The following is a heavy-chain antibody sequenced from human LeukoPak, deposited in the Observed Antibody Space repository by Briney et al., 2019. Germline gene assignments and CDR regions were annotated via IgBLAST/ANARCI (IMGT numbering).Heavy chain of an antibody. CDR3: AKDRRYYGSGSYLVGFDY. J-gene: IGHJ4*02. V-gene: IGHV3-23*01. CDR1: GFTFSSYE. D-gene: IGHD3-10*01. Sequence: GGSLRLSCAASGFTFSSYEMNWVRQAPGKGLEWVSYISSSGSPYYADSVKGRFTISRDNSKNTLYLQMNSLRAEDTAVYYCAKDRRYYGSGSYLVGFDYWGQGTLVTVSS. CDR2: ISSSGSP.